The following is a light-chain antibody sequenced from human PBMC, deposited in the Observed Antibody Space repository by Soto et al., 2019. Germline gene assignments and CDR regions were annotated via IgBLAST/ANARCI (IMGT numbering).Light chain of an antibody. V-gene: IGKV3-20*01. CDR1: QSVNNDY. J-gene: IGKJ4*01. CDR2: GAS. CDR3: QQYGTSALT. Sequence: ETVLTQSPGTLSLSPGERATLSCRASQSVNNDYLAWYQQRPGLAPRLLIFGASGRATGIPDRFSGSGSGTDFTLTISRLEPEDFAIYYCQQYGTSALTFGGGTKVDI.